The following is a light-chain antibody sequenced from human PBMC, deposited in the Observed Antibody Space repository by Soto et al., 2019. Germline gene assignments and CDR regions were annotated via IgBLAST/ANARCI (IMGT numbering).Light chain of an antibody. Sequence: DIHLTQSPSFLSASVFALVTITCRASQSISVWLAWYQQKPGKAPNLLIYQASRLESGVPSRFSGSGSGTEFTLTISSLQPDDFAAYYCQQYNTYSTFGQGTKVDIK. CDR3: QQYNTYST. CDR1: QSISVW. V-gene: IGKV1-5*03. J-gene: IGKJ1*01. CDR2: QAS.